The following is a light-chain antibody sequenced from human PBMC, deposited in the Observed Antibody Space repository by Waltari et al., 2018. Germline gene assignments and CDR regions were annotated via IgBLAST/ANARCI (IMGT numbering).Light chain of an antibody. CDR3: AAWDDNLSGLV. CDR1: SSNIGSNY. CDR2: KNN. V-gene: IGLV1-47*01. Sequence: QSVLTQPPSASGTPGQKVTISCNGSSSNIGSNYVYWYQQFPGTAPKLLIFKNNQRPSWLPDRFSDSKSGTSASLAINGLRSEDEADYYCAAWDDNLSGLVLGGGTKVTVL. J-gene: IGLJ3*02.